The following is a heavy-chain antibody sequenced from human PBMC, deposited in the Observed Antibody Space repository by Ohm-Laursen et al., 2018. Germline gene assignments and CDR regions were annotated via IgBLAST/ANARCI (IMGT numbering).Heavy chain of an antibody. J-gene: IGHJ5*02. V-gene: IGHV3-66*01. D-gene: IGHD6-19*01. Sequence: SLRLSCTASGFTVSSNYMSWVRQAPGKGLEWVSVIYSGGYTHYADSVKGRFTISRDNSKNTVYLQMNSLRAEDTAVYYCAREGGWLARRPWFDPWGQGTLVTVSS. CDR1: GFTVSSNY. CDR2: IYSGGYT. CDR3: AREGGWLARRPWFDP.